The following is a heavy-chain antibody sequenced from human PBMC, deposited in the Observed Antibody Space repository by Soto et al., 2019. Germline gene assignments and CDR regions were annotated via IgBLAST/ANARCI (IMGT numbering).Heavy chain of an antibody. J-gene: IGHJ3*02. CDR2: ISDSSSYI. CDR1: GFTFSNFY. D-gene: IGHD1-1*01. CDR3: ASWLQREHAYDI. Sequence: SGGSLRLSCAASGFTFSNFYMCWVRQAPGKGLEWVSSISDSSSYIYYADSLKGRFTVSRDHFNNTVYLQMNDLRHDDTALYFCASWLQREHAYDIWGLGTMVTVSS. V-gene: IGHV3-21*04.